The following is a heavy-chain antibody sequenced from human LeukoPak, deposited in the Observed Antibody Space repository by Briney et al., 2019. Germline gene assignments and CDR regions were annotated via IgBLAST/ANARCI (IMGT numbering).Heavy chain of an antibody. CDR3: ASTITVTTDY. Sequence: RSSETLSLTCTVSGYSISSGYYWGWIWQPPGKGLEWIGSIYHSGSVYFNPSLKSRVTISVDTSNNQFSLKLSSVTAADTAVYYYASTITVTTDYWGQGTLVTVSS. CDR1: GYSISSGYY. J-gene: IGHJ4*02. D-gene: IGHD4-17*01. CDR2: IYHSGSV. V-gene: IGHV4-38-2*02.